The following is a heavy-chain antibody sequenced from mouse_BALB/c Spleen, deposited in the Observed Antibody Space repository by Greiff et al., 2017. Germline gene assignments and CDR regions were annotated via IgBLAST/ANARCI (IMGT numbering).Heavy chain of an antibody. CDR3: ARQGSSYWFAY. J-gene: IGHJ3*01. CDR2: ISSGGSYT. Sequence: EVNVVESGGDLVKPGGSLKLSCAASGFTFSSYGMSWVRQTPDKRLEWVATISSGGSYTYYPDSVKGRFTISRDNAKNTPYLQMSSLKSEDTAMYYCARQGSSYWFAYWGQGTLVTVSA. V-gene: IGHV5-6*01. D-gene: IGHD1-1*01. CDR1: GFTFSSYG.